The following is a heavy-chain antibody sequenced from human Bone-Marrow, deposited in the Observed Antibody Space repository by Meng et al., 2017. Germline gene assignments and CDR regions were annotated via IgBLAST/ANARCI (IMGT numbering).Heavy chain of an antibody. CDR3: ASSSYGPIPDDY. Sequence: GESLKISGTAPGFTFGDYAMSWFRQAPGKGLEWVGFIRSKAYGGTTEYAASVKGRFTISRDDSKSIAYLQMNSLRAEDTAVYYCASSSYGPIPDDYWGQGTLVTVSS. CDR1: GFTFGDYA. D-gene: IGHD5-18*01. J-gene: IGHJ4*02. CDR2: IRSKAYGGTT. V-gene: IGHV3-49*03.